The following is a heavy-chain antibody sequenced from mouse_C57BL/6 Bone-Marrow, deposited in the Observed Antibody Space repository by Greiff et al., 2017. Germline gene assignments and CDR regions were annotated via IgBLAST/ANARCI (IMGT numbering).Heavy chain of an antibody. CDR3: ARRGYYAMDY. Sequence: QVQLQQSGAELARPGASVKLSCKASGYTFTSYGISWVKQRTGQGLEWIGEIYPRSGNTYYNEKFKGKATLTADKSSSTAYMGLRSLTSEASAVYVCARRGYYAMDYWGQGTSVTVSS. CDR1: GYTFTSYG. J-gene: IGHJ4*01. V-gene: IGHV1-81*01. CDR2: IYPRSGNT.